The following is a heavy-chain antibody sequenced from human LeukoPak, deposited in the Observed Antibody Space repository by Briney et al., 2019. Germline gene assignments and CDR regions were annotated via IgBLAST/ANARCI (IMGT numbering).Heavy chain of an antibody. D-gene: IGHD3-10*01. CDR2: INHSGST. CDR3: ARASLLWFAYYFDY. Sequence: SETLSLTCAVYGGSFSGYYWSWIRQPPGKGLEWMGEINHSGSTNYNPSLKSRVTISVDTSKNQFSLKLSSVTAADTAVYYCARASLLWFAYYFDYWGQGALVTVSS. V-gene: IGHV4-34*01. CDR1: GGSFSGYY. J-gene: IGHJ4*02.